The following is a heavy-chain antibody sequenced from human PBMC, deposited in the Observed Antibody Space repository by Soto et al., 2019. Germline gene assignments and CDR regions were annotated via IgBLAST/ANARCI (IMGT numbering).Heavy chain of an antibody. CDR1: GYTFTSYA. V-gene: IGHV1-3*01. CDR3: ARGVESGYDYAYYYYGMDV. CDR2: INAGNGNT. Sequence: ASVKVSCKASGYTFTSYAMHWVRQAPGQRLEWMGWINAGNGNTKYSQKFQGRVTITRDTSASTAYMELSSLRSEDTAVYYCARGVESGYDYAYYYYGMDVWGQGTTVTVSS. D-gene: IGHD5-12*01. J-gene: IGHJ6*02.